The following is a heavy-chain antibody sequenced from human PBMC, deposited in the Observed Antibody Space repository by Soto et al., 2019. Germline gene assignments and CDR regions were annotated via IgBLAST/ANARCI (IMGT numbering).Heavy chain of an antibody. CDR3: ARVFPGVVILEPYFDY. Sequence: SETLSLTCTVSGGSISSYYWSWIRQPPGKGLEWIGYIYYSGSTNYNPSLKSRVTISVDTSKNQFSLKLSSVTAADTAVYYCARVFPGVVILEPYFDYWGQGTLVTVSS. V-gene: IGHV4-59*01. D-gene: IGHD3-22*01. CDR2: IYYSGST. J-gene: IGHJ4*02. CDR1: GGSISSYY.